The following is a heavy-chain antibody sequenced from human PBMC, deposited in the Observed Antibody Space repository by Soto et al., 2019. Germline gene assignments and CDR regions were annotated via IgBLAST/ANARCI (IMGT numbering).Heavy chain of an antibody. CDR3: ARLSAVRGVIHY. CDR2: IYYSGAT. CDR1: GASISGRSSYS. V-gene: IGHV4-39*02. J-gene: IGHJ4*02. Sequence: QVQLEESGPGLVKPPETLTLTCTVSGASISGRSSYSWGWIRQPPGKGLEWIGTIYYSGATYYSPSVQGRVSISVDTSKNHFSLMMNSLTAADTAVYFCARLSAVRGVIHYWGQGTLVAVSS. D-gene: IGHD3-10*01.